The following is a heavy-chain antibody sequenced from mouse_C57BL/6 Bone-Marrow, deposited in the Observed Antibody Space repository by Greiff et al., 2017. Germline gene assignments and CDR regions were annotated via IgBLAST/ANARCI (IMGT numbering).Heavy chain of an antibody. J-gene: IGHJ4*01. CDR3: ARLGPLYAMDY. Sequence: QVQLKESGAELARPGASVKMSCKASGYTFTSYTMHWVKQRPGQGLEWIGYINPSSGYTKYNQKFKDEATLTADKSSSTAYMQLSSLTSEDSAVYYCARLGPLYAMDYWGQGTSVTVSS. V-gene: IGHV1-4*01. CDR2: INPSSGYT. CDR1: GYTFTSYT. D-gene: IGHD4-1*01.